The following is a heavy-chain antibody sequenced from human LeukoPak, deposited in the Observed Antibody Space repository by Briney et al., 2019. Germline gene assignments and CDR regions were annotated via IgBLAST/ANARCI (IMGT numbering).Heavy chain of an antibody. Sequence: GGSLRLSCVASEFRFGRDWISWVRQAPGKGLEWVACIKQDGSEEYYVGSVRGRFTVSVDNGKNSLYLQMDSLRAEDTARYYCATLDSTKSVFWGRGTAVTVSS. V-gene: IGHV3-7*01. CDR1: EFRFGRDW. CDR3: ATLDSTKSVF. D-gene: IGHD2-2*01. J-gene: IGHJ1*01. CDR2: IKQDGSEE.